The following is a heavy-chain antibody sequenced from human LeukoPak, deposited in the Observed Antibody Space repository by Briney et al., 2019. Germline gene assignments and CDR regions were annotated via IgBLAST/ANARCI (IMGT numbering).Heavy chain of an antibody. CDR1: GFTFSSSA. D-gene: IGHD2-21*01. J-gene: IGHJ4*02. CDR2: ISNNGGYT. CDR3: AKAILFFDY. V-gene: IGHV3-23*01. Sequence: GGSLRLSCAASGFTFSSSAMSWVRQAPGKGLEWVSAISNNGGYTYYADSVQGRFTISRDNSKSTLCLQMNSLRAEDTAVYYCAKAILFFDYWGQGTLVTVSS.